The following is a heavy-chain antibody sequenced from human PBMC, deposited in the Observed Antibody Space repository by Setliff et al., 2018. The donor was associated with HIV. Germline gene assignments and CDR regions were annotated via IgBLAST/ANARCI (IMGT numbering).Heavy chain of an antibody. CDR3: ARGSVGAH. Sequence: GGSLRLSCAASGFTFSSYSMNWVRQAQGKGLEWVSSISSSSSYIYYADSVKGRFTISRDNAKNSLYLKMNSMRAEDTAVYYCARGSVGAHWGQGTLVTVS. V-gene: IGHV3-21*01. CDR1: GFTFSSYS. J-gene: IGHJ4*02. CDR2: ISSSSSYI. D-gene: IGHD1-26*01.